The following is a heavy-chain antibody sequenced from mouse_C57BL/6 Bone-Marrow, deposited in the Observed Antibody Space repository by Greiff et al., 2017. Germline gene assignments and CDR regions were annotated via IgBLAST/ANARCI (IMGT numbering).Heavy chain of an antibody. V-gene: IGHV1-85*01. J-gene: IGHJ1*03. CDR3: ARLEFDGSSGYWYFDV. CDR1: GYTFTSYD. Sequence: QVQLKESGPELVKPGASVKLSCKASGYTFTSYDINWVKQRPGQGLAWIGWIYPRDGSTKYNEKFKGKATLTVDTSSSTAYMELHSLTSEASAVYFWARLEFDGSSGYWYFDVWGTGTTVTVSS. CDR2: IYPRDGST. D-gene: IGHD1-1*01.